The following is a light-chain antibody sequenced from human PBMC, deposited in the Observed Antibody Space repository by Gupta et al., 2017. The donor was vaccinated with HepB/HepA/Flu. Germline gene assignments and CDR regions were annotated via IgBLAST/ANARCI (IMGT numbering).Light chain of an antibody. CDR2: GAS. CDR3: QQYKSYPKT. V-gene: IGKV1-5*03. CDR1: QSVSTS. Sequence: DIQMTQSPSTLSASVGDRVTMTCRASQSVSTSLAWHQQKPGKAPKLLIFGASSLESGVPSRFSGSGSGTEFTLTIIGLQPEDFATYYGQQYKSYPKTFGQGTKVEIK. J-gene: IGKJ1*01.